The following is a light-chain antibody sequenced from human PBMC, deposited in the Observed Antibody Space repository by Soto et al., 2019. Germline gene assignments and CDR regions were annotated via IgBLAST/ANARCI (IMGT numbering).Light chain of an antibody. CDR1: SSDVGGYNY. CDR3: SSYTSSSTLV. J-gene: IGLJ1*01. V-gene: IGLV2-14*01. CDR2: DGS. Sequence: QSALTQPASVSGSPGQSITISCTGTSSDVGGYNYVSWYQQYPGKAPKLMIYDGSNRPSGVSNRFSGSKSDNTASLTISGLQAEDEADYYCSSYTSSSTLVFGTGTKLTVL.